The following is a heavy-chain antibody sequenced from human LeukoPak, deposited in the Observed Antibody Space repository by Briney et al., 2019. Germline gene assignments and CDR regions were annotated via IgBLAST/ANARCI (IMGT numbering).Heavy chain of an antibody. J-gene: IGHJ1*01. D-gene: IGHD3-22*01. V-gene: IGHV4-39*01. CDR3: ARRRYYDGSGYLE. Sequence: SETLSLTCSVSGDSVSRSDSYWDWIRQPPGKGLEWIGTIYHSGRTYYSPSLKSRVTMSVDPSNNQFSLNLRSVTAADTAVYYCARRRYYDGSGYLEWGQGTLLSVSS. CDR1: GDSVSRSDSY. CDR2: IYHSGRT.